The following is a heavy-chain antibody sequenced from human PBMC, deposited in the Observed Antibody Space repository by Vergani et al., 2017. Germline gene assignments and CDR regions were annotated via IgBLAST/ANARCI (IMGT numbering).Heavy chain of an antibody. CDR1: GFTFSSYA. D-gene: IGHD4-17*01. CDR2: ISYDGSNK. V-gene: IGHV3-30*04. J-gene: IGHJ4*02. CDR3: AREEPGDYHVNLDY. Sequence: VQLVESGGGLVQPGRSLRLSCAASGFTFSSYAMHWVRQAPGKGLEWVAVISYDGSNKYYADSVKGRFTISRDNSKNTLYLQMNSLRAEDTAVYYCAREEPGDYHVNLDYWGQGTLVTVSS.